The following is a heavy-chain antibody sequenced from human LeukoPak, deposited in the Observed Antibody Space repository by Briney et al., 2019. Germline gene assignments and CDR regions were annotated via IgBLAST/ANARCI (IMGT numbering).Heavy chain of an antibody. J-gene: IGHJ5*02. Sequence: GGSLRLSCAASGFTFSSYWMHWVRQAPGKGLVWVSRINSDGSSTSYADSVRGRFTISRDNAKNTLYLQMNSLRAEDTAVYYCARIESSWYGYNWFDPWGQGTLVTVSS. D-gene: IGHD6-13*01. CDR2: INSDGSST. V-gene: IGHV3-74*01. CDR1: GFTFSSYW. CDR3: ARIESSWYGYNWFDP.